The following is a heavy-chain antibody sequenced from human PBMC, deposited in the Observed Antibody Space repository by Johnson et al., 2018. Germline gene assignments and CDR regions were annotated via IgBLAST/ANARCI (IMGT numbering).Heavy chain of an antibody. J-gene: IGHJ3*01. CDR3: ARDTVYAFDL. CDR1: GFTFSSSS. D-gene: IGHD4-11*01. Sequence: VQLVEAGGGLVQPGGSLRLSCAASGFTFSSSSINWVRQAPGKGLEWVSYITGSSSNINYADSVKGRFTISRDNAKNSVYLQMNSLRGEDTAVYYCARDTVYAFDLWGQGTMVTVSS. CDR2: ITGSSSNI. V-gene: IGHV3-48*01.